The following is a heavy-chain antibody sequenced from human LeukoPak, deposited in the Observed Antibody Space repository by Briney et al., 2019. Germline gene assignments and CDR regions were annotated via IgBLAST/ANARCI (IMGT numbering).Heavy chain of an antibody. CDR1: GFTFSSYA. D-gene: IGHD3-3*01. V-gene: IGHV3-30*04. J-gene: IGHJ4*02. CDR3: ARESYYDFWSGYGHPDY. CDR2: ISYDGSNK. Sequence: GRSLRLSCAASGFTFSSYAMHWVRQAPGKGLEWVAVISYDGSNKYYADSVKGRFTISRDNSKNTLYLQMNSLRAEDTAVYYCARESYYDFWSGYGHPDYWGQGTLLTVSS.